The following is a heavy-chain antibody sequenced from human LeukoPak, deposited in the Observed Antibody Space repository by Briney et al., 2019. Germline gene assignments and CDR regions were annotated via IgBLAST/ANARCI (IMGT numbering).Heavy chain of an antibody. Sequence: SETLSLTCTVSSGSVSTSNYYWGWVRQPPGKALEWIGNIFYSGSTYYSPSLKSRVTISLDTSKNQFSLKLSSVTAADTAVYYCARGGSSSWYFNWFDPWGQGTLVTVSS. D-gene: IGHD6-13*01. CDR1: SGSVSTSNYY. J-gene: IGHJ5*02. V-gene: IGHV4-39*07. CDR3: ARGGSSSWYFNWFDP. CDR2: IFYSGST.